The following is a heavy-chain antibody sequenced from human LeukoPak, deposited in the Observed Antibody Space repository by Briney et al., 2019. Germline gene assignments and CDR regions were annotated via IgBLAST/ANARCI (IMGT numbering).Heavy chain of an antibody. V-gene: IGHV4-34*01. CDR3: ARGPGWIIAARPLDH. Sequence: SETLSLTCAVYGGSFSGYYWNWIRQPPGKGLEWIGEINHSGSPNYNPSLKSRVTISVDSSKNQFSLKLSSVTAADTAVYYCARGPGWIIAARPLDHWGQGTLVTVSS. CDR1: GGSFSGYY. D-gene: IGHD6-6*01. J-gene: IGHJ4*02. CDR2: INHSGSP.